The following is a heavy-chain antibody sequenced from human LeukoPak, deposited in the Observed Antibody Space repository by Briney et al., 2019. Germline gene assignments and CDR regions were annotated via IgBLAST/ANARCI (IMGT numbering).Heavy chain of an antibody. Sequence: ASVNVSCKASGYTFTGYYIHWVRQAPGQGLEWMGWINPDSGGTNYAQKFQGRVTMIRDTSFSTAYMELSRLTYDDTAVYYCARDQGSSGWSDFDYWGQGTLVTVSS. V-gene: IGHV1-2*02. D-gene: IGHD6-19*01. CDR2: INPDSGGT. J-gene: IGHJ4*02. CDR1: GYTFTGYY. CDR3: ARDQGSSGWSDFDY.